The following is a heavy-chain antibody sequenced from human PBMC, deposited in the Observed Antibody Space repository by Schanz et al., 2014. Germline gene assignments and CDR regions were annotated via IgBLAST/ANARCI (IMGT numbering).Heavy chain of an antibody. CDR1: GGSISGHY. CDR2: IFTSGSG. J-gene: IGHJ6*02. CDR3: XRTLAVAGGGFDYGLDV. D-gene: IGHD6-19*01. V-gene: IGHV4-4*07. Sequence: QVQLQESGPGLMKPSETLSLTCTVSGGSISGHYWSWVRQASGKGLEWIGRIFTSGSGNYNPSLXXGXXISLDMSRXXXXXSLPSVTAADTXXXXXXRTLAVAGGGFDYGLDVWGQGTTITVSS.